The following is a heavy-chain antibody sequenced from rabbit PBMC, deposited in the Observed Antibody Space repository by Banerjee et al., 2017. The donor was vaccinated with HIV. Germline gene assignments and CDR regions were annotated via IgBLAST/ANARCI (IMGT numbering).Heavy chain of an antibody. V-gene: IGHV1S45*01. D-gene: IGHD6-1*01. CDR2: IYVGDGST. J-gene: IGHJ4*01. CDR1: GFDFSSYYM. Sequence: QEQLKETGGGLVQPGGSLTLSCTASGFDFSSYYMSWVRQAPGKGLEWIGDIYVGDGSTYYASWAKGRFTISKASSTTVTLQMTSLTATDTATYFCARSADAGCAYALWGPGTLVTVS. CDR3: ARSADAGCAYAL.